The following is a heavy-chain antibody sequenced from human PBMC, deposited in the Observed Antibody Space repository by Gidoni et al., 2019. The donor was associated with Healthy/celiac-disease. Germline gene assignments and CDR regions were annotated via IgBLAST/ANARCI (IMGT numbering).Heavy chain of an antibody. Sequence: QVQLQQWGAGLLKPSETLSLTCAVYGGSFSGYYWSWIRQPPGKGLEWIGEINHSGSTNYNPSLKSRVTISVDTSKNQFSLKLSSVTAADTAVYYCARGRVAARPFVLMVYAILLDYWGQGTLVTVSS. CDR3: ARGRVAARPFVLMVYAILLDY. D-gene: IGHD2-8*01. CDR2: INHSGST. CDR1: GGSFSGYY. J-gene: IGHJ4*02. V-gene: IGHV4-34*01.